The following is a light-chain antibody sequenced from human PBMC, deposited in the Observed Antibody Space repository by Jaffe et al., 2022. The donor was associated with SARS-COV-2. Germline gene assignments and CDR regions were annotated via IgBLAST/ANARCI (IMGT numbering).Light chain of an antibody. J-gene: IGLJ3*02. CDR3: GTWDNSLSAWV. CDR2: DNT. V-gene: IGLV1-51*01. CDR1: TSNIGNNF. Sequence: QSVLTQPPSVSAAPGQKVTISCSGGTSNIGNNFVSWYQHLPGTAPKLLISDNTARPSVIPDRFSGSKSGTSATLDITGLQTGDEADYYCGTWDNSLSAWVFGGGTKLTVL.